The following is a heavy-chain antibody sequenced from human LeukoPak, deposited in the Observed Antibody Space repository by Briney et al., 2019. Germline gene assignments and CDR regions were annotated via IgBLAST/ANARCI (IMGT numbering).Heavy chain of an antibody. CDR1: GFTFSSYA. Sequence: PGGSLRLSCAASGFTFSSYAMSWVRQAPGKGLEWVSAISGSGGSTYYADSVKGRFTISRDNSKNTLFLQMNSLRAEDTAVYYCAYGSEQLQRYYYYMDVWGKGTTVTVSS. CDR2: ISGSGGST. CDR3: AYGSEQLQRYYYYMDV. D-gene: IGHD3-10*01. J-gene: IGHJ6*03. V-gene: IGHV3-23*01.